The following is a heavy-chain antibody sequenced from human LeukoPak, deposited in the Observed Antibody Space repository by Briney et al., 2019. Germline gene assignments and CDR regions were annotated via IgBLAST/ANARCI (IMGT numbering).Heavy chain of an antibody. Sequence: GASVKVTCKASGYTFTSYAMNWVRQAPGQGLEWMGWINTNTGNPTYAQGFTGRFVFSLDTSVSTAYLQISSPKAEDTAVYYCASSPYGSGSYEDAFDIWGQGTMVTVSS. V-gene: IGHV7-4-1*02. CDR1: GYTFTSYA. CDR2: INTNTGNP. CDR3: ASSPYGSGSYEDAFDI. J-gene: IGHJ3*02. D-gene: IGHD3-10*01.